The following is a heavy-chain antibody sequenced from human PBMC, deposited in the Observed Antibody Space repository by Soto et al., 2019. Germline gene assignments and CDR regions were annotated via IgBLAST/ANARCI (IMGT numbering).Heavy chain of an antibody. CDR1: GYTFTSYG. D-gene: IGHD6-19*01. V-gene: IGHV1-18*04. CDR3: AREQWLDGDIDY. CDR2: ISAYNGNT. J-gene: IGHJ4*02. Sequence: GXSGKVSCKASGYTFTSYGISWVRQAPGQGLEWMGWISAYNGNTNYAQKLQGRVTMTTDTSTSTAYMELRSLRSDDTAVYYFAREQWLDGDIDYWGQGTLVTGSS.